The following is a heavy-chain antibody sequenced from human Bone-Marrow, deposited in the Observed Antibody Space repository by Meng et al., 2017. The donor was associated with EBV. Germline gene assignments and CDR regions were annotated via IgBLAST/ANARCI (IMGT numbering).Heavy chain of an antibody. V-gene: IGHV3-11*01. Sequence: QGRLVRAGGGLVKPGGSLRLSFAASGFTFSDYYMSWTRQAPGKGLEWVSYISSSGSTIYYADSVKGRFTISRDNAKNSLYLQMNSLRAEDTAVYYCARDKLGGSYYFDYWGQGTLVTVSS. J-gene: IGHJ4*02. D-gene: IGHD1-26*01. CDR2: ISSSGSTI. CDR1: GFTFSDYY. CDR3: ARDKLGGSYYFDY.